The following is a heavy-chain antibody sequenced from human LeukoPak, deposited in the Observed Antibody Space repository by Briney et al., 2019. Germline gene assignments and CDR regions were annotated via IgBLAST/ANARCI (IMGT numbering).Heavy chain of an antibody. D-gene: IGHD3-22*01. Sequence: PSDTLSLTCSVSGGSVSSGNYFWSWIRQPPAKGLEWIGYIYYSGGTNYNPSLKSRVTISVDTSKNQFSLKLSSVTAADTAVYYCARRLPVINGYYYYGMDVWGQGTTVTV. CDR1: GGSVSSGNYF. CDR3: ARRLPVINGYYYYGMDV. J-gene: IGHJ6*02. CDR2: IYYSGGT. V-gene: IGHV4-61*01.